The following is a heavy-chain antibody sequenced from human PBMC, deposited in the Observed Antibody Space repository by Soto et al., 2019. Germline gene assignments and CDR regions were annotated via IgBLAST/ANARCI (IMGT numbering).Heavy chain of an antibody. Sequence: AAVKVSCKASGYTFTSYDIYWVRQATGQGLEWMGWMNPNTGNSGYAQKFQGRVTMTSDTSISTAHMELSSLRSEDTAVYYCARRAETNGWNGFGADKYYFDFWGQGTLVTV. D-gene: IGHD1-1*01. CDR1: GYTFTSYD. CDR2: MNPNTGNS. J-gene: IGHJ4*02. CDR3: ARRAETNGWNGFGADKYYFDF. V-gene: IGHV1-8*01.